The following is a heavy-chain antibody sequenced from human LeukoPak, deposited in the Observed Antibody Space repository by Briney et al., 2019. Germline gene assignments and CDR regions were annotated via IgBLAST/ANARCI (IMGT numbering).Heavy chain of an antibody. J-gene: IGHJ4*02. CDR1: GFTFSSYG. Sequence: GSLRLSCAASGFTFSSYGMHWVRQAPGKGLEWVAFIRYDGSNKYYADSVKGRFTISRDNSKNTLYLQMNSLRAEDTAVYYCARGSKYYDSSGYSYYFDYWGQGTLVTVSS. D-gene: IGHD3-22*01. CDR2: IRYDGSNK. CDR3: ARGSKYYDSSGYSYYFDY. V-gene: IGHV3-30*02.